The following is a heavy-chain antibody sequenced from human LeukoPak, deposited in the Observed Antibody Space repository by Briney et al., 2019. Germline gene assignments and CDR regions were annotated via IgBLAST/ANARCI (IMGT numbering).Heavy chain of an antibody. Sequence: GGSLRLSCAASGFTFSSYGMHWVREAPGKGLEWVAFTRYNGSNKYYADSVKGRFTISRDNSKNTLYLQMNSLRAEDTAVYYCAKDKAISSGSEYYFDYWGQGTLVTVSS. D-gene: IGHD3-3*01. CDR1: GFTFSSYG. CDR3: AKDKAISSGSEYYFDY. CDR2: TRYNGSNK. V-gene: IGHV3-30*02. J-gene: IGHJ4*02.